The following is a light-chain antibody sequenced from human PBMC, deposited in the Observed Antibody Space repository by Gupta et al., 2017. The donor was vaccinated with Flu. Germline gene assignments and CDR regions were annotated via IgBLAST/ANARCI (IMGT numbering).Light chain of an antibody. CDR3: SSYASSSTLV. CDR1: SSDVGGYNY. J-gene: IGLJ3*02. V-gene: IGLV2-14*01. Sequence: SSDVGGYNYVSWYQQHPDKAPKLMIYEVSNRPSGVSDRFFGSKSGNTASLTISGLQAEDEADYYCSSYASSSTLVFGGGTKLTVL. CDR2: EVS.